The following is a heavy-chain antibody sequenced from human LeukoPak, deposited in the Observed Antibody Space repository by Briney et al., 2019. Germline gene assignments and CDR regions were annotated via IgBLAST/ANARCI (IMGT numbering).Heavy chain of an antibody. V-gene: IGHV4-59*08. CDR2: IYYSGST. CDR1: GGSLSGYY. D-gene: IGHD5-24*01. Sequence: SETLSLTCTVSGGSLSGYYWGWIRQPAGKGLESVGYIYYSGSTNYNPSLKSRATISVDTSNNQFSLKLNAVTAADTAVYYCARQPRMANDAFDIWGQGTMGTVSS. J-gene: IGHJ3*02. CDR3: ARQPRMANDAFDI.